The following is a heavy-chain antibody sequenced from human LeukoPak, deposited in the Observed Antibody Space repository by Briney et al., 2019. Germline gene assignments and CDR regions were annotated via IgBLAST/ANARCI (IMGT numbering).Heavy chain of an antibody. Sequence: ASVKVSCKASASTFSTYAIHWVRQAPGQGLEWMGWISTGNGNTRYSKAFQDRVTITRDTSASTVYMELRGLRSEDMAVYYCARGAEEYYDFWSGTYPNWFDPWGQGTLVTVSS. J-gene: IGHJ5*02. CDR2: ISTGNGNT. D-gene: IGHD3-3*01. CDR3: ARGAEEYYDFWSGTYPNWFDP. CDR1: ASTFSTYA. V-gene: IGHV1-3*03.